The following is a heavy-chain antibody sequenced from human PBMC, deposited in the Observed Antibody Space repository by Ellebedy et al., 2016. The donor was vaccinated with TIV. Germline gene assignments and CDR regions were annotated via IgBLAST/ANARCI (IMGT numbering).Heavy chain of an antibody. CDR2: IYPGDSDT. CDR1: GYSFTSYW. J-gene: IGHJ5*02. Sequence: GESLKISCKGSGYSFTSYWIGWVRQMPGKGLEWMGIIYPGDSDTRYSPSFQGQVTISADKSISTAYLQWSSLKASDTAMYYCASHASKSSGGSWRNWFDPWGQGTLVTVSS. CDR3: ASHASKSSGGSWRNWFDP. V-gene: IGHV5-51*01. D-gene: IGHD2-15*01.